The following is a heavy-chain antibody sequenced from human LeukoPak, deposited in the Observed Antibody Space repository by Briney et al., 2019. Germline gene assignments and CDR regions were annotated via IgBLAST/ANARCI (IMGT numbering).Heavy chain of an antibody. Sequence: GGSLRLSCAASGFTFSSYAMHWVRQAPGKGLEWVAVISYDGSNKYYADSVKGRFTISRDNSKNTLYLQMNSLRAEDTAVYYCARIIAAAGTGLFDYWGQGTLVTVSS. J-gene: IGHJ4*02. V-gene: IGHV3-30-3*01. CDR3: ARIIAAAGTGLFDY. CDR2: ISYDGSNK. CDR1: GFTFSSYA. D-gene: IGHD6-13*01.